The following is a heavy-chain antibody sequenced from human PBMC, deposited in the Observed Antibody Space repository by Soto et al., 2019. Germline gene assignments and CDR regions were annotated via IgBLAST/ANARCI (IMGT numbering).Heavy chain of an antibody. Sequence: PGGSLRLSCAASGFTFSSYGMHWVRQAPGKGLEWVAVISYDGSNKYYADSVKGRFTISRDNSKNTLYLQMNSLRAEDTAVYYCAKDRTYFVVVVAVPQKYGMDVWGQGTTVTVSS. CDR1: GFTFSSYG. V-gene: IGHV3-30*18. CDR3: AKDRTYFVVVVAVPQKYGMDV. J-gene: IGHJ6*02. CDR2: ISYDGSNK. D-gene: IGHD2-15*01.